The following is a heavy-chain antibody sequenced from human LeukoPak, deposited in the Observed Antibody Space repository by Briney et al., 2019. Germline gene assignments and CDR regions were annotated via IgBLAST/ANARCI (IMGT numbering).Heavy chain of an antibody. V-gene: IGHV1-69*05. D-gene: IGHD2-15*01. Sequence: GASVKVSCKASGGTFSSYAISWVRQAPGQGLEWMGRIIPIFGTANYAQKFQGRVTITTDESTSTAYMELSSLRSEDTAVYYCARGSCSGGSCYYFDYWGQGTLVTVSS. CDR3: ARGSCSGGSCYYFDY. J-gene: IGHJ4*02. CDR2: IIPIFGTA. CDR1: GGTFSSYA.